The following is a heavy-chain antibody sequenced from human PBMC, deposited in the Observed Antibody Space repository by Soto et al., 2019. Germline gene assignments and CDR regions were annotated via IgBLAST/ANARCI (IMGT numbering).Heavy chain of an antibody. CDR3: ARGDGRGSSSYYGMDV. CDR1: GGYISSGGYY. Sequence: PSETLSLTCTVSGGYISSGGYYWSWIRQHPGKGLEWIGYIYDSGSSYYNPPLKSRVSIPVDTPKNQFSLKLSSVTAADTAIYYCARGDGRGSSSYYGMDVWGQGTRVTVS. CDR2: IYDSGSS. J-gene: IGHJ6*02. D-gene: IGHD6-6*01. V-gene: IGHV4-31*03.